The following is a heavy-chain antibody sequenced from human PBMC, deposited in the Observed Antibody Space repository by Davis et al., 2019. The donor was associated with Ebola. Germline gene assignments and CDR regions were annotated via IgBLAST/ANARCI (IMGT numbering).Heavy chain of an antibody. CDR3: ARWGSHAVGMDV. CDR2: IYYSVST. Sequence: MPSETLSLTCTVSGGSISSSSYYWGWIRQPPGKGLEWIGSIYYSVSTNYNPSLKSRVTISVDTSKNQFSLKLSSVTAADTAVYYCARWGSHAVGMDVWGQGTTVTVSS. D-gene: IGHD3-16*01. V-gene: IGHV4-39*07. J-gene: IGHJ6*02. CDR1: GGSISSSSYY.